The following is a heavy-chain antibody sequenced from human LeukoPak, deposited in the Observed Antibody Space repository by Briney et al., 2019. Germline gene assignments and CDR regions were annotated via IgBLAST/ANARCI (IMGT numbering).Heavy chain of an antibody. Sequence: TGGSLRLSCAASGFTFSSYSMNWVRQAPGKGLEWVSYISSSSSTIYYADSVKGRFTISRDNAKNSLYLQMNSLRAEDTAVYYCAELGITIIGGVWGKGTTVTISS. CDR1: GFTFSSYS. J-gene: IGHJ6*04. CDR3: AELGITIIGGV. D-gene: IGHD3-10*02. V-gene: IGHV3-48*04. CDR2: ISSSSSTI.